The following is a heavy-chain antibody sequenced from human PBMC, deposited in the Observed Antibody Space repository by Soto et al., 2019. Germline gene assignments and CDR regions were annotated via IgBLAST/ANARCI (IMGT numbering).Heavy chain of an antibody. J-gene: IGHJ6*02. V-gene: IGHV1-69*01. CDR3: ARSQGSSTSLEIYYYYYYGMDV. CDR1: GGTFSSYA. D-gene: IGHD2-2*01. Sequence: QGQLVQSGAEVKKPGSSVKVSCKASGGTFSSYAISWVRQAPGQGLEWMGGIIPISGTANYAQKFQGRVTIPADESTSTAYMELSSLRSEDTAVYYCARSQGSSTSLEIYYYYYYGMDVWGQGPTVTVSS. CDR2: IIPISGTA.